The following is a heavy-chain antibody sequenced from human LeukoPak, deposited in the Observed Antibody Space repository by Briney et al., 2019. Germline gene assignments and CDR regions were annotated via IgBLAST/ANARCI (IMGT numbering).Heavy chain of an antibody. J-gene: IGHJ4*02. CDR3: ASEDNTGSSAY. Sequence: GGSLRLSCAASGFTFSNFWMSWVRQAPGKGLEWVANMKQDGSEKYYVDSVKGRFTISRDNAKNSLYLQMSSLRGDDTALYYCASEDNTGSSAYWGQGTLVTVSS. D-gene: IGHD3-22*01. CDR1: GFTFSNFW. CDR2: MKQDGSEK. V-gene: IGHV3-7*01.